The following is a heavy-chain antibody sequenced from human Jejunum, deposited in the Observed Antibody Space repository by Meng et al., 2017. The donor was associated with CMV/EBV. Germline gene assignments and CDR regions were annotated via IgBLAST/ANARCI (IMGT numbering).Heavy chain of an antibody. D-gene: IGHD2-2*01. J-gene: IGHJ4*02. V-gene: IGHV1-8*03. CDR1: GHTVTSND. CDR2: MNPNSGNT. CDR3: ARGRVPAAPPDY. Sequence: KGAGHTVTSNDNNRGRQGTGQGLEVMGWMNPNSGNTGYAQKFQGRVTITRNTSISTAYMELSSLRSEDTAVYYCARGRVPAAPPDYWGQGTLVTVSS.